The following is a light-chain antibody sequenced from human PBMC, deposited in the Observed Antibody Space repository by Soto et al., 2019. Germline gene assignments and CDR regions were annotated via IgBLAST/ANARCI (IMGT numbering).Light chain of an antibody. V-gene: IGKV3-15*01. Sequence: EIVLTQSPATLSLSPGETATLSCRASQSVRNYLAWYQQKPGQAPRLLIYGASTRATGLPPRFSGSGSGTEFTLTISSLQSEDFAVYYCQQYHEWPITFGQGTRLEIK. CDR2: GAS. CDR3: QQYHEWPIT. J-gene: IGKJ5*01. CDR1: QSVRNY.